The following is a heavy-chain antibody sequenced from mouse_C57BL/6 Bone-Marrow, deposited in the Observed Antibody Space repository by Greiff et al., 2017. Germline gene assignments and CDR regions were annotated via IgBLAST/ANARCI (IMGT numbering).Heavy chain of an antibody. V-gene: IGHV1-82*01. D-gene: IGHD1-1*01. CDR1: GYAFSSSW. Sequence: QVQLQQSGPELVKPGASVKISCKASGYAFSSSWMNWVKQRPGKGLEWIGRIYPGDGDTNYNGKFKGKATLTADKSSSTAYMQLSSLTSEDSAVYFCARPYYYGSSQYYYAMDYWGQGTSVTVSS. CDR2: IYPGDGDT. J-gene: IGHJ4*01. CDR3: ARPYYYGSSQYYYAMDY.